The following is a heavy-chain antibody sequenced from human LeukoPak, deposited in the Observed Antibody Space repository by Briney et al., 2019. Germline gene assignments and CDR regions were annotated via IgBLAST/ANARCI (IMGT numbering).Heavy chain of an antibody. D-gene: IGHD2-21*01. CDR3: ARGHLFLDEHNWFDP. J-gene: IGHJ5*02. CDR1: GGTFSSYA. V-gene: IGHV1-69*05. Sequence: SVKVFCKASGGTFSSYAISWVRQPPGQGLEWMGGIIPIFGTANYAQEFQGRVTITTDESTSTAYMELSSLRSEDTAVYYCARGHLFLDEHNWFDPWGQGTLVTVSS. CDR2: IIPIFGTA.